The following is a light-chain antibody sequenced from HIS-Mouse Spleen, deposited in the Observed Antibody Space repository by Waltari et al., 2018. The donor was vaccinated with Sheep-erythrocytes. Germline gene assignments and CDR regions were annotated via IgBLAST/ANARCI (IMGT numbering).Light chain of an antibody. CDR2: DVS. Sequence: QSALTQPRSVSGSPGQSVTISCTGTSSDVGGYNYVSWYQQHPGKAPKLMIYDVSKRPSGVPDRVSGSKSGNTASLTISGRQAEDGADYYCCSYAGSYNHVFATGTKVTVL. CDR1: SSDVGGYNY. V-gene: IGLV2-11*01. J-gene: IGLJ1*01. CDR3: CSYAGSYNHV.